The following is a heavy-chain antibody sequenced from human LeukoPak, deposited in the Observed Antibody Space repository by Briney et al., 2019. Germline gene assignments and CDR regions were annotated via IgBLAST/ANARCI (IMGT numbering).Heavy chain of an antibody. CDR2: IIPIFGTA. J-gene: IGHJ4*02. CDR1: GGTFSSYA. Sequence: GASVKVSCKASGGTFSSYAISWVRQAPGQGLEWMGRIIPIFGTANYAQKFRGRVTITTDESTSTAYMELSSLRSEDTAVYYCARDRSEQWLVPGHFDYWGQGTLVTVSS. D-gene: IGHD6-19*01. V-gene: IGHV1-69*05. CDR3: ARDRSEQWLVPGHFDY.